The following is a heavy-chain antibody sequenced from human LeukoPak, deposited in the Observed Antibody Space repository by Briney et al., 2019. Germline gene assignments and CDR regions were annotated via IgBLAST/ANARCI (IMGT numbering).Heavy chain of an antibody. Sequence: SETLSLTCAVYGGSFSPYYWIWIRQPPGKGLEWIGYISYSGSTSFNPSLKSRVTISIHTSTNQLSLALSSVTAADTAVYYCARAGSYRLTTTLWGQGTLVAVSS. CDR2: ISYSGST. D-gene: IGHD4-17*01. J-gene: IGHJ4*02. CDR1: GGSFSPYY. CDR3: ARAGSYRLTTTL. V-gene: IGHV4-59*01.